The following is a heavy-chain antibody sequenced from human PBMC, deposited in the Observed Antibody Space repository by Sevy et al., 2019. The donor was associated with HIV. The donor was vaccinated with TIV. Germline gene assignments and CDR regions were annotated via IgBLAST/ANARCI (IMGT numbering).Heavy chain of an antibody. CDR2: INEDGSTK. CDR3: VRALLKADSL. V-gene: IGHV3-7*01. J-gene: IGHJ4*02. CDR1: GFNIRTHW. D-gene: IGHD1-26*01. Sequence: GSLRLSCAASGFNIRTHWMLWVRQAPGKGLGWVANINEDGSTKYYLDSVKGRFTISRDNAENSVFLQMNSLRVVDTAVYYCVRALLKADSLWGQGTLVTASS.